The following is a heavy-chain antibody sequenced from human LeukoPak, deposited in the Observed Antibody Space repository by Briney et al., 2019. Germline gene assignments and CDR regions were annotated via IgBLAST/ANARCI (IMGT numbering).Heavy chain of an antibody. CDR1: GYTFTGYY. Sequence: ASVKVSCKASGYTFTGYYMHWVRQAPGQGLEWMGWINPNSGGTNYAQKFQGRVTMTRDTSISTAYMELSRLRSDDTAVYYCARRAYYYDSSGYYYYYYMDVWGKGTTVTISS. CDR3: ARRAYYYDSSGYYYYYYMDV. J-gene: IGHJ6*03. V-gene: IGHV1-2*02. D-gene: IGHD3-22*01. CDR2: INPNSGGT.